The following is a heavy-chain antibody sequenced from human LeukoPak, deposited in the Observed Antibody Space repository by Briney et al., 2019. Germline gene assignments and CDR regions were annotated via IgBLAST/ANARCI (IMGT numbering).Heavy chain of an antibody. CDR1: GFTFSSYS. V-gene: IGHV3-21*01. CDR2: ISSSSSYI. J-gene: IGHJ4*02. Sequence: GGSLRPSCAASGFTFSSYSMNWVRQAPGKGLEWGSSISSSSSYIYYADSVKGRFTISRDNAKNSLYLQMNSLRAEDTAVYYCARARGYSNYFSFDYWGQGTLVTVSS. CDR3: ARARGYSNYFSFDY. D-gene: IGHD4-11*01.